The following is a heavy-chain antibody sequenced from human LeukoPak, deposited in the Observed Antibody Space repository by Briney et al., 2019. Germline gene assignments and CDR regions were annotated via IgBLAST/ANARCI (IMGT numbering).Heavy chain of an antibody. D-gene: IGHD2-21*01. CDR2: IYHSGST. CDR1: GYSISSGYY. J-gene: IGHJ4*02. CDR3: ASLTSFPYFDY. V-gene: IGHV4-38-2*02. Sequence: SETLSLTCTVSGYSISSGYYWGWIRQPPGKGLEWIGIIYHSGSTYYNPSLKSRVTISVDTSKNQFSLKLSSVTAADTAVYYCASLTSFPYFDYWGQGTLVTVSS.